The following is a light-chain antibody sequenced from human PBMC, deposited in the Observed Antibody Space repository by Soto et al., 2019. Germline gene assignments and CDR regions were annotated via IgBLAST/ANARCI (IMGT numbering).Light chain of an antibody. Sequence: EIVLTQSPGTLSLSPGERATLSCRATESISSSYLAWYQQKPGQAPRLLINGASSRATGIPDRFSGSGSGTDFTLTVSRLEPEDFAVYYCQQYGSSPITFGRGTRLEIK. CDR2: GAS. V-gene: IGKV3-20*01. CDR1: ESISSSY. CDR3: QQYGSSPIT. J-gene: IGKJ5*01.